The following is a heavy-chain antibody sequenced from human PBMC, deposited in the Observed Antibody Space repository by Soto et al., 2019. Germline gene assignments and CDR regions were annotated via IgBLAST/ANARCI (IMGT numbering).Heavy chain of an antibody. Sequence: NPSETLSLTCAVHGDSFSGYFWTWIRQPPGKGLEWIAEITEGGTTNYSPSLKSRASIAVDSSKRQFSLTLRSVTAADTAMYFCARGAGAMLSPNFDYWSQGSLVTVSS. CDR1: GDSFSGYF. CDR2: ITEGGTT. V-gene: IGHV4-34*01. J-gene: IGHJ4*02. D-gene: IGHD2-8*01. CDR3: ARGAGAMLSPNFDY.